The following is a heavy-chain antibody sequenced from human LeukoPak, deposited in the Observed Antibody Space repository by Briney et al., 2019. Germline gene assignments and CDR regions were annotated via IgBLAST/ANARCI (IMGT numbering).Heavy chain of an antibody. CDR3: TRHLPSGGSGPYYFDY. V-gene: IGHV3-49*03. CDR1: GFTFGDYA. J-gene: IGHJ4*02. CDR2: IRGKLYGGTT. D-gene: IGHD3-10*01. Sequence: GGSLRLSCTASGFTFGDYAMSWFRQAPGKGLEWVGFIRGKLYGGTTDYAAEYAASVKGRFTISRDDSKNIAYLQMNRLKTEDTAVYYCTRHLPSGGSGPYYFDYWGQGTLVTVSS.